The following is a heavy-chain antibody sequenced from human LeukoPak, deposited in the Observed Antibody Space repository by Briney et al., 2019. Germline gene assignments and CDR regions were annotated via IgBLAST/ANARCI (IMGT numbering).Heavy chain of an antibody. CDR2: IKQDGSEK. V-gene: IGHV3-7*01. D-gene: IGHD6-13*01. CDR1: GFTFSSYW. CDR3: ARDPINIANAGNGFDY. Sequence: GGSLRLSCAASGFTFSSYWMSWVRQAPGKGLEWVANIKQDGSEKYYVDSVKGRFTISRDNAKNSLYLQMNSLRAEDTAVYYCARDPINIANAGNGFDYWGQGTLVTVSS. J-gene: IGHJ4*02.